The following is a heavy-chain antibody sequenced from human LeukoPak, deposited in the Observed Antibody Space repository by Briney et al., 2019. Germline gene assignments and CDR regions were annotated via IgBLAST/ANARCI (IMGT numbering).Heavy chain of an antibody. Sequence: PSETLSLTCAVSGGSISSGGYSWSWIRQPPGKGLEWIGYIYYSGSTYYNPSLKSRVTISVDTSKNQFSLKLSSVTAADTAVYYCARGRRAGTRRNYYYYYMDVWGKGTTVTVSS. J-gene: IGHJ6*03. V-gene: IGHV4-30-4*07. CDR1: GGSISSGGYS. CDR3: ARGRRAGTRRNYYYYYMDV. CDR2: IYYSGST. D-gene: IGHD6-19*01.